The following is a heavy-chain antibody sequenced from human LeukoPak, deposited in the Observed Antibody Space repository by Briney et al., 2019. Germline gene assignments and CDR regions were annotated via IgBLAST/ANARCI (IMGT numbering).Heavy chain of an antibody. CDR2: INPITGST. J-gene: IGHJ6*03. CDR1: GYTFTTYY. CDR3: ARDPGLTTDYYYMDV. D-gene: IGHD1-1*01. V-gene: IGHV1-46*01. Sequence: ASVKVSCKASGYTFTTYYIQWVRQAPGQRLEWLGIINPITGSTTYAQKFQGRVTMTRDMSTSTVYMELSSLRSEDTAVYYCARDPGLTTDYYYMDVWGKGTTVTVSS.